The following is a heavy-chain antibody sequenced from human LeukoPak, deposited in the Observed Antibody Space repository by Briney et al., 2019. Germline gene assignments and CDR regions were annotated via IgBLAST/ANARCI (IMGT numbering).Heavy chain of an antibody. CDR1: GFTFSNYA. CDR2: INGGGGTY. Sequence: GGSLRLSCAASGFTFSNYAMSWVRQAPGKGLEWVSYINGGGGTYYYADSVRGRFTNSRDNAKNTLYLQMNSLRAEDTAVYYCVKGGLWVDFDYWGQGTLVTVSS. V-gene: IGHV3-11*01. J-gene: IGHJ4*02. CDR3: VKGGLWVDFDY. D-gene: IGHD3-16*01.